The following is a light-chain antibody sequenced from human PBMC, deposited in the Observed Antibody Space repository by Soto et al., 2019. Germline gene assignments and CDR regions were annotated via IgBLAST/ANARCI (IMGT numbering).Light chain of an antibody. CDR3: QQRSNLIT. J-gene: IGKJ4*01. CDR2: DAP. CDR1: QSVSVY. V-gene: IGKV3-11*01. Sequence: EIVLTQSPATLSVSPGERATLSCRASQSVSVYLDWYQQKSGQAPRLLIYDAPKRATGIPARFSGSGSGTDFTLTISSLEPEDIAVYYCQQRSNLITFGGGTKVEIK.